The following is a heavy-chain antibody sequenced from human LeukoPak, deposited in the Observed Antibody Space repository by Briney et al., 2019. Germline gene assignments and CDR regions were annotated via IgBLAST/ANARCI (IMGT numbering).Heavy chain of an antibody. CDR3: ARDPGYSSRSAARYYYGMDF. V-gene: IGHV3-23*01. Sequence: GGSLRLSCAASGFTFSSYAMSWVRQAPGKGLEWVSAISGSGGSTYYADSVKGRFTISRDNSKNTLYLQMNSLRAEDTAVYYCARDPGYSSRSAARYYYGMDFWGQGTTVTVSS. J-gene: IGHJ6*02. CDR2: ISGSGGST. D-gene: IGHD6-13*01. CDR1: GFTFSSYA.